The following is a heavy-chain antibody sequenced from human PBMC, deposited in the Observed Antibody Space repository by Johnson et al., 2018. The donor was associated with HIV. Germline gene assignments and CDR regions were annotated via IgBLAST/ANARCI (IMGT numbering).Heavy chain of an antibody. J-gene: IGHJ3*02. V-gene: IGHV3-30*14. Sequence: QVQLVESGGGVVRPGGSLRLSCAASGFTFSSYALHWVRQAPGKGLEWVAFMSYDGSNKYYADSVKGRFIISRDSSKNTLYLQMDRLRAEDTAQYYCARDRGYWDAFDIWGQGTMVIVSS. CDR1: GFTFSSYA. CDR2: MSYDGSNK. CDR3: ARDRGYWDAFDI. D-gene: IGHD3-22*01.